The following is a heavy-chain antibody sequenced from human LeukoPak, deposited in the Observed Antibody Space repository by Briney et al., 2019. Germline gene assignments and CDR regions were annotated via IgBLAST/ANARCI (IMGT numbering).Heavy chain of an antibody. D-gene: IGHD2-15*01. CDR3: ARARCSGGSCYNYDY. Sequence: GGSLRLSCVASGFPFSSYWMTWVRQAPGKGLEWVAVISYDETNKYYADSVKGRFTISRDNSKNTLYLQMNSLRAEDTAVYYCARARCSGGSCYNYDYWGRGTLVTVSS. J-gene: IGHJ4*02. CDR1: GFPFSSYW. CDR2: ISYDETNK. V-gene: IGHV3-30*03.